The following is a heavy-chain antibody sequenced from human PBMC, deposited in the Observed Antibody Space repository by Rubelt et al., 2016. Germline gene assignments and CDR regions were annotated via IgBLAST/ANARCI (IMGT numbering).Heavy chain of an antibody. V-gene: IGHV4-39*01. J-gene: IGHJ5*02. D-gene: IGHD2/OR15-2a*01. CDR1: GDSVSSGSFC. CDR2: FRESGTT. CDR3: ARHRIVRDMTIGGWFDP. Sequence: QLQLQESGPGLVKPSETLSLSCSVSGDSVSSGSFCWGWIRQSPGKGLAWIGSFRESGTTYYHQSLRSRVTMSGDTSKRQFSLKLSSMTATDTAVYYCARHRIVRDMTIGGWFDPWGHGILVTVSS.